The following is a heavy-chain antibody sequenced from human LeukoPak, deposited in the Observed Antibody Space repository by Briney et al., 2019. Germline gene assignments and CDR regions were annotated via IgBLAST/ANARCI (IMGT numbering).Heavy chain of an antibody. J-gene: IGHJ3*02. CDR3: ARGTLALGFGELLLDI. D-gene: IGHD3-10*01. Sequence: ASVKVSCKASGYTCTGYYMHWVRQAPGQGLEWMGIINPSGGSTSYAQKFQGRVTMTRDTSTSTVYMELSSLRSEDTAVYYCARGTLALGFGELLLDIWGQGTMVTVSS. CDR2: INPSGGST. CDR1: GYTCTGYY. V-gene: IGHV1-46*01.